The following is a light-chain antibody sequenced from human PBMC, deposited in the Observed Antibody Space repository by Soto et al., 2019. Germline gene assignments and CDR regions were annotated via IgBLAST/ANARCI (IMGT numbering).Light chain of an antibody. J-gene: IGKJ5*01. CDR2: YAS. CDR3: QQYNNWPPIT. Sequence: EIMMTQSPATLSVSPGERATLSCRASQSVRNNLAWYQQRRGQAPRLLIYYASTRATGVPARFSGSGSGTEFTLTSSSLQSEDSASYYCQQYNNWPPITFGQGTRLEIK. V-gene: IGKV3-15*01. CDR1: QSVRNN.